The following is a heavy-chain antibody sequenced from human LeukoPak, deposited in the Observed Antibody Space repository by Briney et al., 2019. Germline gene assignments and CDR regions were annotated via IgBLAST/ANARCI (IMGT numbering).Heavy chain of an antibody. V-gene: IGHV4-59*01. CDR1: GGSISSYY. Sequence: SETLSLTCTVSGGSISSYYWSWIRQPPRKGLEWIGYIYYSGSTNYNPSLKSRVTISVDTSKNQFSLKLSSVTAADTAVYYCARVPAGTYFDYWGQGTLVTVSS. J-gene: IGHJ4*02. CDR2: IYYSGST. D-gene: IGHD6-13*01. CDR3: ARVPAGTYFDY.